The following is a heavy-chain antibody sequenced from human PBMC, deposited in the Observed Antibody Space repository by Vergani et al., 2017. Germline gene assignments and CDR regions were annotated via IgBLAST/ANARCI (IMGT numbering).Heavy chain of an antibody. CDR3: ARGQQYSYGYDDSSGWYRALYY. J-gene: IGHJ4*02. CDR1: GGSFSGYY. V-gene: IGHV4-34*01. D-gene: IGHD6-19*01. CDR2: INHSGST. Sequence: QVQLQQWGAGLLKPSETLSLTCAVYGGSFSGYYWSWIRQPPGXGLEWIGEINHSGSTNYNPSLKSRVTISVDTSKNQFSLKLSSVTAADTAVYYCARGQQYSYGYDDSSGWYRALYYWGQGTLVTVSS.